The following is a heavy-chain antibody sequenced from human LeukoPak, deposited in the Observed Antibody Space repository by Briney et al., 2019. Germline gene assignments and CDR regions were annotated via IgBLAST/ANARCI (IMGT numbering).Heavy chain of an antibody. Sequence: GGSLRLSCAASGFTVSSNYMRWVRQAPGKGLEWVSVIYSGGSTYYADSVKGRFTISRDNSKNTLYLQMNSLRAEDTAVYYCASAAAAGTQINYWGQGTLVTVSS. J-gene: IGHJ4*02. D-gene: IGHD6-13*01. CDR1: GFTVSSNY. V-gene: IGHV3-66*02. CDR2: IYSGGST. CDR3: ASAAAAGTQINY.